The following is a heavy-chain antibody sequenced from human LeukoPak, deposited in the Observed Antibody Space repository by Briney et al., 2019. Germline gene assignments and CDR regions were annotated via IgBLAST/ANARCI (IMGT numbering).Heavy chain of an antibody. D-gene: IGHD3-10*01. J-gene: IGHJ3*02. CDR3: ARSANYYGSGTYYIDAFDI. CDR1: GGTFRNYV. V-gene: IGHV1-69*04. CDR2: IIPILDIT. Sequence: SVKVSCKASGGTFRNYVISWVRLAPGQGLEWMGRIIPILDITNFAQKFQGRVTITADKSTTTAYMELSSLRSEDTAVYYCARSANYYGSGTYYIDAFDIWGQGTIVTVSS.